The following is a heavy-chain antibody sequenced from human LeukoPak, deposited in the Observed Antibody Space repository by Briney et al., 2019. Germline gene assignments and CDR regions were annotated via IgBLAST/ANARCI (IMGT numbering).Heavy chain of an antibody. CDR3: ARGTMFPYYFDY. CDR2: ISSSGNTT. V-gene: IGHV3-11*04. CDR1: GFTFSDNY. J-gene: IGHJ4*02. Sequence: GGSLRLSCAASGFTFSDNYMSWIRQAPGKGLEWVSYISSSGNTTKNADSVKGRFTITRDNAKNSLYLQMNSLRAEDTAVYYCARGTMFPYYFDYWGQGTLVTVSS. D-gene: IGHD3-10*02.